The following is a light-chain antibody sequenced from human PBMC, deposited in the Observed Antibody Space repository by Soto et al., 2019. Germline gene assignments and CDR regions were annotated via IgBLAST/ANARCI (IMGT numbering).Light chain of an antibody. Sequence: SVLTQPASVFGSPGQSITISCTGASSGVGRYNYVSWYQLHPGKAPKLIIYEVSNRPSGVSNRFSGSKSGNTASLTISGLRAEDEADYYCSTYTSSTVYVFGNGTKVTVL. CDR2: EVS. CDR1: SSGVGRYNY. J-gene: IGLJ1*01. CDR3: STYTSSTVYV. V-gene: IGLV2-14*01.